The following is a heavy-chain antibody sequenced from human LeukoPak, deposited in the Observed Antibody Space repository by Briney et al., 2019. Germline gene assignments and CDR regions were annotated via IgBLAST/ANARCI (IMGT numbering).Heavy chain of an antibody. J-gene: IGHJ4*02. Sequence: SGPTLVNPTQTLTLTCTFSGFSLTTSGVGGRWIRQPPGKALEWPAIISSYNDKRYSPSLKNRLTITKDTSKNQVVLTMTNMDPVDTATYYCAHTVHTIMTNPAFLDYWGQGTLVTVSS. CDR2: ISSYNDK. CDR1: GFSLTTSGVG. CDR3: AHTVHTIMTNPAFLDY. V-gene: IGHV2-5*01. D-gene: IGHD5-24*01.